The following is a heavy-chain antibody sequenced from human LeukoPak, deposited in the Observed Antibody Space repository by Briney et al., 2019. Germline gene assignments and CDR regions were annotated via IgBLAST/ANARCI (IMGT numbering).Heavy chain of an antibody. CDR2: ISAYNGNT. D-gene: IGHD3-22*01. CDR3: ASHAMGYYDSSDNWFDP. V-gene: IGHV1-18*01. Sequence: ASVKVSCKASGYTFTSYGISWVRQAPGQGLEWMGWISAYNGNTNYAQKLQGRVTMTTDTSTSTAYMELRSRRSDDTAVYYCASHAMGYYDSSDNWFDPWGQGTLVTVSS. J-gene: IGHJ5*02. CDR1: GYTFTSYG.